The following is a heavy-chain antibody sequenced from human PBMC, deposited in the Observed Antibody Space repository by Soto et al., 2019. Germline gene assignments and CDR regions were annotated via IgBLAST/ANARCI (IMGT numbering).Heavy chain of an antibody. CDR2: INYSGST. J-gene: IGHJ3*01. V-gene: IGHV4-34*01. CDR3: AIGQGWSRALNR. Sequence: PSETLSLTCAVYGGSFSGYFWSWIRQPPGKGLEWIGEINYSGSTNYNPSLKSRVTISVDTSKNQFSLKLSSVTAADTAVYYCAIGQGWSRALNRWGQGTMVTVSS. CDR1: GGSFSGYF. D-gene: IGHD1-26*01.